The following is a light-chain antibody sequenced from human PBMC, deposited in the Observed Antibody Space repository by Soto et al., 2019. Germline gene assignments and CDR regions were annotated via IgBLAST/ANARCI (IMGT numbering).Light chain of an antibody. J-gene: IGKJ2*01. CDR1: QDIKSY. CDR2: AAY. V-gene: IGKV1-8*01. CDR3: QQHDSYPYT. Sequence: AIRMTQYPPSFSASTGDRVTITCRASQDIKSYLAWYQQAPGKAPNLLIYAAYTLQSGVPSRFSGSGSVTDFTLTISYLQAEYFATYYCQQHDSYPYTFGQWTRLEIK.